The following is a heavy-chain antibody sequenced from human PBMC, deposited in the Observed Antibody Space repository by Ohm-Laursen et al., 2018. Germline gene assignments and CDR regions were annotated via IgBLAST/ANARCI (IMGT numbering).Heavy chain of an antibody. CDR1: GFTFSDYY. CDR3: ARESNFDY. CDR2: IRYDGTDK. Sequence: SLRLSCAASGFTFSDYYMSWIRQAPGKGLEWVALIRYDGTDKYYGDSVKGRFTISRDNSKNTVYLQMNSLRAEDTAIYFCARESNFDYWGQGTLVTVSS. J-gene: IGHJ4*02. V-gene: IGHV3-33*08.